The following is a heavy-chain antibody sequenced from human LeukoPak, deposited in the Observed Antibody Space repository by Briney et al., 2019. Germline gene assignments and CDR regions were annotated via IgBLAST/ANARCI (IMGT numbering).Heavy chain of an antibody. CDR2: ISSSSSYI. Sequence: PGGSLRLSCAASGFTFSSYSMNWVRQAPGKGLEWVSSISSSSSYIYYADSVKGRFTISRDNAKNSLYLQMNSLRAEDTAVYYCARDFGNYYDSSGYPGHAFDIWGQGTMVTVSS. CDR3: ARDFGNYYDSSGYPGHAFDI. D-gene: IGHD3-22*01. J-gene: IGHJ3*02. V-gene: IGHV3-21*01. CDR1: GFTFSSYS.